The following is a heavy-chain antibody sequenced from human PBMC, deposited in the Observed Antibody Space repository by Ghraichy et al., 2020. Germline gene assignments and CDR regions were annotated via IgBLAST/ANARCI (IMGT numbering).Heavy chain of an antibody. Sequence: ASVKVSCKASGYTFKSYLISWVRQAPGQGLEWMGWVTAYNGDTNYAQKFQDRVTMTTETSTNTAYMELRSLRYDDSAIYYCVRDPYSGYDSRDYWGQGTLVTVSS. D-gene: IGHD5-12*01. J-gene: IGHJ4*02. CDR1: GYTFKSYL. V-gene: IGHV1-18*04. CDR2: VTAYNGDT. CDR3: VRDPYSGYDSRDY.